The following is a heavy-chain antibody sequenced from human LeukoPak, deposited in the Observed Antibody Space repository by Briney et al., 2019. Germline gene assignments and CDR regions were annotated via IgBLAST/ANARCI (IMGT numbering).Heavy chain of an antibody. V-gene: IGHV3-23*01. CDR1: GFTFSSYG. J-gene: IGHJ4*02. CDR3: AKDSRRFDY. Sequence: GGSLRLSCAASGFTFSSYGMNWVRQAPGKGLEWVSAISTRGDITYCADSVKGRFTISRDNSKNTLYLQMNSLRAEDTAVYYCAKDSRRFDYWGQGTLVTVSS. CDR2: ISTRGDIT.